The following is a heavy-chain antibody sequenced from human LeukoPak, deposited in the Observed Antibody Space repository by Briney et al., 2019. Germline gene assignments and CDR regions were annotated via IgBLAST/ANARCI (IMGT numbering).Heavy chain of an antibody. J-gene: IGHJ4*02. CDR1: GYNFTSYW. V-gene: IGHV5-51*01. D-gene: IGHD3-10*01. Sequence: GESLQISCKASGYNFTSYWIGWVRQMPGKGLEWMGIVYPGDSDTRYSPSFQGQVTISADKSITTAYLHWSSLKASDTAMYYCASFHISGGSYNGLHYWGQGTLVTVSS. CDR2: VYPGDSDT. CDR3: ASFHISGGSYNGLHY.